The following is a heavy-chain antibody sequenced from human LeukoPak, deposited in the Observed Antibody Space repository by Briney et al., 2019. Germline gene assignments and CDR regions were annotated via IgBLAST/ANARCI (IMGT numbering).Heavy chain of an antibody. CDR1: GFTFSSYS. D-gene: IGHD2-2*01. Sequence: GGSLRLSCAASGFTFSSYSMTWVRQAPGKGLEWVSSISSSSSYIYYADSVKGRFTISRDNAKNSLYLQMNSLRAEDTAVYYCARGHIVVVPAALDFWSGYYDYFDYWGQGTLVTVSS. V-gene: IGHV3-21*01. CDR3: ARGHIVVVPAALDFWSGYYDYFDY. J-gene: IGHJ4*02. CDR2: ISSSSSYI.